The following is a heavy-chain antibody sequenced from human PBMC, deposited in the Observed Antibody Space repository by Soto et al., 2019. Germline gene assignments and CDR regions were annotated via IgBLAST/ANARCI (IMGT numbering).Heavy chain of an antibody. CDR1: GGSVSSGSYY. V-gene: IGHV4-61*01. CDR3: ARGGGYCSGTSCYTYFFDY. D-gene: IGHD2-2*01. J-gene: IGHJ4*02. CDR2: IHHSGTT. Sequence: SETLSLTCTVSGGSVSSGSYYWSWVRQPPGKGLEWIGYIHHSGTTNYNPSLKSRVTISVDTFKNQFSLKLTSVTAVDTAMFYCARGGGYCSGTSCYTYFFDYWGQGALVTVSS.